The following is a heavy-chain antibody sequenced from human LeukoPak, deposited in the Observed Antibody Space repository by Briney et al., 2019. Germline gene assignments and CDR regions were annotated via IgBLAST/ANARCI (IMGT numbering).Heavy chain of an antibody. Sequence: GGSLKLSCAASGFTFSSYAMSWVRQAPGKGLEWVSAISGSGGSTYYADSVKGRFTISRDNSKNTLYPQMNSLRAEDTAVYYCAKDITIFGVVTFYFDYWGQGTLVTVSS. J-gene: IGHJ4*02. D-gene: IGHD3-3*01. V-gene: IGHV3-23*01. CDR2: ISGSGGST. CDR3: AKDITIFGVVTFYFDY. CDR1: GFTFSSYA.